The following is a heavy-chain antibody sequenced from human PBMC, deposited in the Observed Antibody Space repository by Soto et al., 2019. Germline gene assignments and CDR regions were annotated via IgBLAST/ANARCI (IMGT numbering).Heavy chain of an antibody. CDR1: GFTFSSYW. CDR2: INSDGSRT. Sequence: EVQLVESGGALVQPGGSLRLSCAASGFTFSSYWMHWVRQAPGKGLVWVSRINSDGSRTNHADSVKGRFTISRDNAKNTLYLQMNSLRAEETAVYYCARGVRGAYGLDIWGQGTMVTVSS. V-gene: IGHV3-74*01. CDR3: ARGVRGAYGLDI. J-gene: IGHJ3*02. D-gene: IGHD2-21*01.